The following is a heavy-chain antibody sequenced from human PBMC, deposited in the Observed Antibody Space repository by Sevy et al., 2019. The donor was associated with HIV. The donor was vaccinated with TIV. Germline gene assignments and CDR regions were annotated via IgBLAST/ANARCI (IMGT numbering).Heavy chain of an antibody. V-gene: IGHV4-31*03. CDR2: IYYSGST. Sequence: SETLSLTCTVSGGSISSGGYYWSWIRQHPGKGLEWIGYIYYSGSTYYNPSLKSRVTISVDTSKNQFSLNLSPVTAADTAVYYCARAPIGGYCSSTSCYTPYNWFDPWGQGTLVTVSS. CDR3: ARAPIGGYCSSTSCYTPYNWFDP. D-gene: IGHD2-2*02. J-gene: IGHJ5*02. CDR1: GGSISSGGYY.